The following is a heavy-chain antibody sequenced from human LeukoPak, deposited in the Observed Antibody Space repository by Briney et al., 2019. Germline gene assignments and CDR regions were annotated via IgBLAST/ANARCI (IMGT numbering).Heavy chain of an antibody. Sequence: PSETLSLTCTVSGGSISSYYWSWIRQPPGKGLEWIGYIYYSGSTNYNPSLKSRVTISVDTPKNQFSLKLSSVTAADTAVYYCARAPRPYYYDSSGYYLGYWGQGTLVTVPS. CDR2: IYYSGST. V-gene: IGHV4-59*01. CDR3: ARAPRPYYYDSSGYYLGY. J-gene: IGHJ4*02. CDR1: GGSISSYY. D-gene: IGHD3-22*01.